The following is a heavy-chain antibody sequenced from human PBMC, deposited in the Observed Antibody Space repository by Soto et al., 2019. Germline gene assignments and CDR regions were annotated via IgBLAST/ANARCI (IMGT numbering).Heavy chain of an antibody. CDR2: INSDGSIT. CDR3: ARSTWQKYFDY. CDR1: GFTFSTYW. V-gene: IGHV3-74*01. J-gene: IGHJ4*03. Sequence: EVQLVESGGGLVQPGGSLRLSCAASGFTFSTYWMHWVRQAPGTGLVWVSRINSDGSITNYADSVKGRFSISRDNAKNTLYLQMNSLRAEDTAVYYCARSTWQKYFDYWGQGTTVTVSS.